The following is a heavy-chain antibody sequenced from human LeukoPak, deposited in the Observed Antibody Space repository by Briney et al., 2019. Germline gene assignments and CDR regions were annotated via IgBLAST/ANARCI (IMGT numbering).Heavy chain of an antibody. CDR2: IKQDGSEK. Sequence: GGSLRLSCAASGFTFRRNWMNWVRQASGKGLAWVANIKQDGSEKNYVDSVKGRFTISRDNAKNSLYLEMNSLSAEDTAVYYCARDPHNDYPPGGAYLGQGTLVTVSS. CDR1: GFTFRRNW. CDR3: ARDPHNDYPPGGAY. D-gene: IGHD4-11*01. V-gene: IGHV3-7*04. J-gene: IGHJ4*02.